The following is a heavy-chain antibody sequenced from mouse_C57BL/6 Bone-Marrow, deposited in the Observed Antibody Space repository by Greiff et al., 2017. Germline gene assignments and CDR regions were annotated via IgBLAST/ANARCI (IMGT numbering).Heavy chain of an antibody. V-gene: IGHV1-59*01. Sequence: VQLQQPGAELVRPGTSVKLSCKASGYTFTSYWMHWVKQRPGQGLEWIGVIDPSDSYTNYNQKFKGKATLTVDTSSSTAYMQLSSLTSEDAAVYYCASLEAMDYWGQGTSVTVSS. J-gene: IGHJ4*01. CDR2: IDPSDSYT. CDR3: ASLEAMDY. CDR1: GYTFTSYW.